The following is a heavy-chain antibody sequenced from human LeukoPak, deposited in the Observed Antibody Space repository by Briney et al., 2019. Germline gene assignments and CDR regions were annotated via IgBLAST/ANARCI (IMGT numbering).Heavy chain of an antibody. V-gene: IGHV1-69*13. CDR2: IIPIFGTA. D-gene: IGHD5-24*01. CDR3: ASDLSGDGYNTHAFDI. CDR1: GGTFSSYA. Sequence: ASVKVSCKASGGTFSSYAISWVRQAPGQGLEWMGGIIPIFGTANYAQKFQGRVTITADESTSTAYMELSSLRSEDTAVYYCASDLSGDGYNTHAFDIWGQGTMVTVSS. J-gene: IGHJ3*02.